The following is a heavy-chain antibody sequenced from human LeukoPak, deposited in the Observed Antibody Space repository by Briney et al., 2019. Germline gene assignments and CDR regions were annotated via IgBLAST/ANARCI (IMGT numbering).Heavy chain of an antibody. CDR3: ASVLWSAYYTVWYFDL. CDR2: IIPIIRKA. Sequence: SVKVSCKASGGTFITYSISWVRQAPGQGLEWMGGIIPIIRKANYAQKFQGRVTITTDESTSTAYMELSSLRSEDTAVYYCASVLWSAYYTVWYFDLWGRGTLVTVSS. CDR1: GGTFITYS. D-gene: IGHD3-3*01. V-gene: IGHV1-69*16. J-gene: IGHJ2*01.